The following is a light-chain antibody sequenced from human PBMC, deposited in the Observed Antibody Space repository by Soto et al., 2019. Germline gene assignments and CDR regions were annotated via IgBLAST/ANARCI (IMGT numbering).Light chain of an antibody. J-gene: IGKJ3*01. CDR1: QTVNNNY. Sequence: EIVLTQSPGTLSLSPGESATLSCRASQTVNNNYLTWYQQTPGQAPRLLIYGASSRATGIPDKFSGSGSGRDFTLTISRLEPEDFAVYCCQQYGTSPFTFGPGTKVDIK. CDR3: QQYGTSPFT. CDR2: GAS. V-gene: IGKV3-20*01.